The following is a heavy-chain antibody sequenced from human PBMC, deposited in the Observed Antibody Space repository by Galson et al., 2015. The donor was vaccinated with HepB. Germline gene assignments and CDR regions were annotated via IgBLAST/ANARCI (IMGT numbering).Heavy chain of an antibody. Sequence: SVKVSCKASGYIFSDYAMNWVRQAPGQGLEWMGWINTNIGNPTYAQGFTGRFAFSLDTSVITAYLQISSLKPEDTAVYYCARGRYGDYANDAFDIWGQGTVVTVSS. CDR3: ARGRYGDYANDAFDI. J-gene: IGHJ3*02. CDR1: GYIFSDYA. V-gene: IGHV7-4-1*02. D-gene: IGHD5-12*01. CDR2: INTNIGNP.